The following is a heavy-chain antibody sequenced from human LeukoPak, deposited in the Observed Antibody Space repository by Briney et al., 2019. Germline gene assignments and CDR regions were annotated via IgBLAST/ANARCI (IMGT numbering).Heavy chain of an antibody. V-gene: IGHV5-51*01. D-gene: IGHD6-13*01. CDR3: ARVHSSSWSPYHFDY. J-gene: IGHJ4*02. CDR1: GYSFTSYW. Sequence: GESLKISCKGSGYSFTSYWIGWVRQMPGKGLEWMGIIYPGDSDTRYSPSFQGQVTISADKSISTAYLQWSSLKASDTAMYYCARVHSSSWSPYHFDYWGQGTLVTVSS. CDR2: IYPGDSDT.